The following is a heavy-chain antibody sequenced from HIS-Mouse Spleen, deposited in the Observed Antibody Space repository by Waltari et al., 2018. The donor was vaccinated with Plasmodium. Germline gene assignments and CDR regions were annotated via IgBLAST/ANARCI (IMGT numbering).Heavy chain of an antibody. CDR1: GGSISRYY. CDR3: ARTIITMIDAFDI. CDR2: IYTSGST. J-gene: IGHJ3*02. V-gene: IGHV4-4*07. D-gene: IGHD3-22*01. Sequence: QVQLQESGPGLVKPSETLSLTCTVSGGSISRYYWSWIRQPAGKGLEWIGRIYTSGSTNYNPSHKSRVTMSVDTSKNQFSLKLSSVTAADTAVYYCARTIITMIDAFDIWGQGTMVTVSS.